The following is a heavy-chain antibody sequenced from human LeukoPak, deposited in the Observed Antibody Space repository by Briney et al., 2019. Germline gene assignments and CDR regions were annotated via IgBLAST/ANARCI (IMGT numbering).Heavy chain of an antibody. Sequence: PSETLSLTCAVSGGSISSSNWWSWVRQPPGKGLEWIGEIYHSGSTNYNPSLKSRVTISVDTSKNQFSLKLSSVTAADTAVYYCAGGLGAAATSYWGQGTLVTVSS. D-gene: IGHD6-13*01. CDR1: GGSISSSNW. CDR2: IYHSGST. V-gene: IGHV4-4*02. J-gene: IGHJ4*02. CDR3: AGGLGAAATSY.